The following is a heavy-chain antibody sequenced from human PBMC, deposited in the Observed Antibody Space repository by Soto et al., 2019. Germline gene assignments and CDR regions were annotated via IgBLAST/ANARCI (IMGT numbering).Heavy chain of an antibody. J-gene: IGHJ5*02. V-gene: IGHV4-4*07. D-gene: IGHD1-1*01. CDR1: DASISGFY. CDR2: IYATGTT. CDR3: VRDGTKTLRDWFDP. Sequence: SETLSLTCTVSDASISGFYWSWIRTSAGKGLEWIGRIYATGTTDYNPSLKSRVMMSVDTSKKQFSLKLRSVTAADTAVYYCVRDGTKTLRDWFDPWGQGISVTVSS.